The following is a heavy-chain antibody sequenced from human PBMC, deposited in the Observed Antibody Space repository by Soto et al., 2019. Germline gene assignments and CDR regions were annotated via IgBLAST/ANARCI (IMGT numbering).Heavy chain of an antibody. Sequence: PVGSLRLSCVSSVIALEDYAMHWVRQVPGQGLEWVSGIYSDDHRTAYADSVKGRFTIPRDDAKNSLYLQMNSLRPEDTAFYYCIKDTQQGGLEYWGRLRLVTVSS. CDR2: IYSDDHRT. CDR1: VIALEDYA. D-gene: IGHD3-16*01. J-gene: IGHJ4*02. CDR3: IKDTQQGGLEY. V-gene: IGHV3-9*01.